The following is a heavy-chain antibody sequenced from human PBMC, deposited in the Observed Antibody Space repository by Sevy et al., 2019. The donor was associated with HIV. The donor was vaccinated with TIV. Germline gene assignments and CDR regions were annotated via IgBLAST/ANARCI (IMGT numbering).Heavy chain of an antibody. CDR1: GFTFTSYA. J-gene: IGHJ4*02. CDR2: ISGSGGRT. D-gene: IGHD3-10*01. V-gene: IGHV3-23*01. CDR3: AKPTSYVYGSSSDPLPSSRNDY. Sequence: GGSLRLSCAASGFTFTSYAMSWVRQAPGKGLEWVSAISGSGGRTYYEDSVKGRFTLSRENSKRTLNLQMNTLRAEDTAIYYCAKPTSYVYGSSSDPLPSSRNDYWGQGTLVTVSS.